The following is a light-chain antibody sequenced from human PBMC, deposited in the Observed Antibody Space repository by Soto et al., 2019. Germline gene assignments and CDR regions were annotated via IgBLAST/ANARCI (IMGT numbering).Light chain of an antibody. CDR1: QSISSR. Sequence: DIHMTPSPSALSASVADRATITCRASQSISSRLAWYQQKPGKAPKLLIYDASTLQSGVPSRFSGSGSGTEFTLTISSLQPDDFGTYYCQEYNSYTGTFGPGTKVDIK. CDR3: QEYNSYTGT. V-gene: IGKV1-5*01. J-gene: IGKJ1*01. CDR2: DAS.